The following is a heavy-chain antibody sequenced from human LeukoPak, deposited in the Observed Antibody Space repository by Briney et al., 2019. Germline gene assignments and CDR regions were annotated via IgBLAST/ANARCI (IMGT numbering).Heavy chain of an antibody. D-gene: IGHD4-11*01. J-gene: IGHJ3*02. CDR3: AREDYSDYLKYAFDI. V-gene: IGHV3-48*01. CDR1: GFTFSSYS. CDR2: ISSSGSTK. Sequence: PGGSLRLSCAASGFTFSSYSMNWVRQAPGKGLEWLSYISSSGSTKDYADSVKGRFTISRDNAKNALYLQTNSLRAEDSAIYYCAREDYSDYLKYAFDIWGQGTMVTVSS.